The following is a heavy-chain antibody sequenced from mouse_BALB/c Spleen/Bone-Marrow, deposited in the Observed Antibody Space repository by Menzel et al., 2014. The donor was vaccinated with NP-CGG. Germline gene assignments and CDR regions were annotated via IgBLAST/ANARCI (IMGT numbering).Heavy chain of an antibody. CDR1: GYTLTSYW. CDR3: ARGYYVMDY. V-gene: IGHV1-7*01. J-gene: IGHJ4*01. Sequence: VQLQQSGAELAKPGASVKMSCKASGYTLTSYWMHWVKQRPGQGLEWIGYINPSSGYTEINQRFKDKATLTSDRSSSTAYMQLSSLTSEDSTVYYCARGYYVMDYWCQGTSVTVSS. CDR2: INPSSGYT.